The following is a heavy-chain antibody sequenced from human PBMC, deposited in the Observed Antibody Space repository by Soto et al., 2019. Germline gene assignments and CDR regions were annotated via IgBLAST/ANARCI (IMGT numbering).Heavy chain of an antibody. Sequence: QVYLEESGGGVVQPGRSLRLSCVASGFSVSSSDMHLVRQAPGKGLEWVAHMSVDGRTKYYADSVKGRFTVSRDNSKNTVYLHIDSMRPEDAALYHCTRGPTHGAFDIWGQGTMVTVSS. V-gene: IGHV3-30*03. CDR1: GFSVSSSD. CDR3: TRGPTHGAFDI. J-gene: IGHJ3*02. CDR2: MSVDGRTK.